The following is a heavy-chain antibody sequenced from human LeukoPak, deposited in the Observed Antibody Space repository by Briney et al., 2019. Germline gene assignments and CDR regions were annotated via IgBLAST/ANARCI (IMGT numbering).Heavy chain of an antibody. J-gene: IGHJ4*02. V-gene: IGHV4-34*01. CDR2: INHSGST. CDR3: ARPSVLGYYFDY. D-gene: IGHD2-15*01. CDR1: GGSFSGYY. Sequence: PSETLSLTCAVYGGSFSGYYWSWIRQPPGKGLEWIGEINHSGSTNYNPSLKSRVTISVDTSKNQFSLKLSSVTAADTAVYYCARPSVLGYYFDYWGQGTLVTVSS.